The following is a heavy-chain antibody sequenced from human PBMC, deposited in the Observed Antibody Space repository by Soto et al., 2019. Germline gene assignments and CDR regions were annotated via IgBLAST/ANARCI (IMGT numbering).Heavy chain of an antibody. CDR1: GCSISSGRYY. CDR2: IYYSGST. CDR3: ARVGGINWFDP. V-gene: IGHV4-31*03. Sequence: QVQLQESGPGLVKPSQTLSLTCTVSGCSISSGRYYWSWIRQHPGKGLERIGYIYYSGSTYYNPSLTSRVTISVDTSKNQFSLKLSSVTAADTAVYYCARVGGINWFDPWGQGTLVTVSS. J-gene: IGHJ5*02. D-gene: IGHD3-16*01.